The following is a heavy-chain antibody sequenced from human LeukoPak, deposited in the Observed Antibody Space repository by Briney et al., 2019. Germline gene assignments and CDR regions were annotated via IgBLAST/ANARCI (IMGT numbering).Heavy chain of an antibody. CDR3: ASIESVDTAMVDLKGQADY. Sequence: SETLSLTCTVSGYSISSGYYWGWIRQPPGKGLEWIGSIYHSGSTYYNPSLKSRVTISVDTSKNQFSLKLSSVTAADTAVYYCASIESVDTAMVDLKGQADYWGQGTLVTVSS. V-gene: IGHV4-38-2*02. CDR1: GYSISSGYY. CDR2: IYHSGST. D-gene: IGHD5-18*01. J-gene: IGHJ4*02.